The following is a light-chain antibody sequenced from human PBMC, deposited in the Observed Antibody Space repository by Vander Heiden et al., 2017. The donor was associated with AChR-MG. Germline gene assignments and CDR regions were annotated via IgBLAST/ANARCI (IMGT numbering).Light chain of an antibody. J-gene: IGKJ4*01. Sequence: DNEMTQSPSSLTASVGDRVKITCRASRSIRYYLNWYQQKPGKPPKLLISAAFNLESGVPSRFSGTGSETDFTLTISGLQREDFATYYCQQSYTTSATFAGGTKVDI. CDR3: QQSYTTSAT. CDR1: RSIRYY. V-gene: IGKV1-39*01. CDR2: AAF.